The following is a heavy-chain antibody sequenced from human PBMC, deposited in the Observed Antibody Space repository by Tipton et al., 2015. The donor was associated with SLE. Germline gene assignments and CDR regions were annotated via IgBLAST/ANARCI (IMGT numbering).Heavy chain of an antibody. Sequence: TLSLTCAVYGGSFSGYYWSWIRQPPGKGLEWIGEINHSGSTNYNPSLKSRVTISVDTSKNQFSLKLSSVTAADTAVYYCARDDGLEGATPWGAFDIWGQGTMVTVSS. CDR3: ARDDGLEGATPWGAFDI. CDR2: INHSGST. J-gene: IGHJ3*02. V-gene: IGHV4-34*01. D-gene: IGHD1-26*01. CDR1: GGSFSGYY.